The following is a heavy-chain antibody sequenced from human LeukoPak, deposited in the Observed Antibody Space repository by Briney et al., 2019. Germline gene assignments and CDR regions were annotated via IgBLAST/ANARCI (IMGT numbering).Heavy chain of an antibody. CDR3: ARIVVGTDYYYYYGMDV. Sequence: GSLRLSCAASGFTFSSYSMNWVRQAPGKGLEWVSSISSSSSYIYYADSVKGRFTISRDNAKNSLYLQMDSLRAEDTAVYYCARIVVGTDYYYYYGMDVWGQGTTVTVSS. J-gene: IGHJ6*02. D-gene: IGHD1-26*01. V-gene: IGHV3-21*01. CDR2: ISSSSSYI. CDR1: GFTFSSYS.